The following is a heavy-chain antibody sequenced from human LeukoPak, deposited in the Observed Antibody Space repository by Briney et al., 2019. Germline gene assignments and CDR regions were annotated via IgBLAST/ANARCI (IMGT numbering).Heavy chain of an antibody. CDR1: GFTFSSYW. CDR3: ARPRDSGWSKTWDY. D-gene: IGHD6-13*01. V-gene: IGHV3-7*03. Sequence: GGSLRLSCAASGFTFSSYWMHWVRQAPGKGLEWVANIKQDGSEKYYVDSVKGRFTISRDNAQNSLYLQMNSLRAEDTAVYYCARPRDSGWSKTWDYWGQGTLVTVSS. J-gene: IGHJ4*02. CDR2: IKQDGSEK.